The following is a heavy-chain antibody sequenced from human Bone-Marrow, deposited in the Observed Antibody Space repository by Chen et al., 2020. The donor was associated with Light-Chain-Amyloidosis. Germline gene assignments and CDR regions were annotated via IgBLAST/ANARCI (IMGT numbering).Heavy chain of an antibody. J-gene: IGHJ4*02. CDR2: IYPDDSDA. D-gene: IGHD5-12*01. CDR1: GYSFPNYW. CDR3: ARRRDGYNFDY. Sequence: VQLEQSGPAVKKPGESVKISCKGSGYSFPNYWIGWVRQMPGKGLEWMGVIYPDDSDARYSPSFEGQVTISADKSSTTAYLQWRSLKASDTAMYYCARRRDGYNFDYWGQGTLVTVSS. V-gene: IGHV5-51*01.